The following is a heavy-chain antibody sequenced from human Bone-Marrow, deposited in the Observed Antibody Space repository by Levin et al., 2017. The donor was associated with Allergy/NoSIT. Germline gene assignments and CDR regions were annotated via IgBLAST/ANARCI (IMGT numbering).Heavy chain of an antibody. D-gene: IGHD6-25*01. V-gene: IGHV4-59*08. Sequence: SETLSLTCTVSGGSISSYYWIWIRQPPGKGLEWIGYAKHSGSTNYNPSLKSRVTISLDTSKNQFSLKLNSVTAADTAFYYCAGHCKSGSGGVDWFDPWGQGTLVTVSS. J-gene: IGHJ5*02. CDR2: AKHSGST. CDR3: AGHCKSGSGGVDWFDP. CDR1: GGSISSYY.